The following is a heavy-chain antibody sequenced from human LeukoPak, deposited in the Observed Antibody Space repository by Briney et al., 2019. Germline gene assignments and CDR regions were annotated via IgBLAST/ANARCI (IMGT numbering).Heavy chain of an antibody. V-gene: IGHV2-5*02. D-gene: IGHD6-6*01. CDR1: GFSLSTRGVG. Sequence: SAPTLSNPTHPLTLTCTCIGFSLSTRGVGVGWIRQPSAKALEALALLNCDGDKRYSPALKSRLAITKVTSKNQVVLTLTTTVPVDTAAYYCAHTSIAARLFDPWGQGTLVTVSS. J-gene: IGHJ5*02. CDR2: LNCDGDK. CDR3: AHTSIAARLFDP.